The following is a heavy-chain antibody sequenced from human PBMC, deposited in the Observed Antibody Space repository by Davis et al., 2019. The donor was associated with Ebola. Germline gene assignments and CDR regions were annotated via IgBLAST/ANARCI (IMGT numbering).Heavy chain of an antibody. CDR2: IDGGDGST. V-gene: IGHV3-23*01. D-gene: IGHD3-22*01. CDR1: GFTFNFYV. J-gene: IGHJ4*02. Sequence: PGESLRLSCAGSGFTFNFYVMSWVRQAPGKGLEWVSAIDGGDGSTYYADSVKGRFTISRDNSKNTLYLQMNSLRADDTAVYYCAKGDRTTLYYDTGDDYWGQGTLVTVSS. CDR3: AKGDRTTLYYDTGDDY.